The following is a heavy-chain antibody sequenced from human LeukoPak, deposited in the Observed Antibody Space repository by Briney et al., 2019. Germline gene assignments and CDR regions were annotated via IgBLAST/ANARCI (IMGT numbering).Heavy chain of an antibody. V-gene: IGHV3-48*01. J-gene: IGHJ6*02. Sequence: PGGSLRLSCVASGFTFSTYDMNRVRQAPGKGLEWVSYISSSSRTISYADSVKGRFTISRDNAKNSLYLQMNSLRAEDTAVYYCARLRYYAMDVWGQGTTVTASS. CDR3: ARLRYYAMDV. CDR1: GFTFSTYD. CDR2: ISSSSRTI.